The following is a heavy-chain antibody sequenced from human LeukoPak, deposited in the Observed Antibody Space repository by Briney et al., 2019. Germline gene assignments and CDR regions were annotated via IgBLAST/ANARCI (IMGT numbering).Heavy chain of an antibody. D-gene: IGHD3-3*01. CDR2: ITIRGTYI. CDR1: GFTFSSYT. Sequence: GGSLRLSCAASGFTFSSYTVNWVRQAPGKGLEWVSSITIRGTYIYYADSVKGRFPISRDDAKNSLYLQLNSLRAADTAVYYCAKPASDYDFWSGFYPDYYYYYMDVWGKGTTVTVSS. J-gene: IGHJ6*03. CDR3: AKPASDYDFWSGFYPDYYYYYMDV. V-gene: IGHV3-21*01.